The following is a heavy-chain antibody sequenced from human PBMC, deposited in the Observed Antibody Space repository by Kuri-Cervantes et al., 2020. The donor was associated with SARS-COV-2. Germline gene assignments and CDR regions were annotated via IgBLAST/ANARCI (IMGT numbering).Heavy chain of an antibody. V-gene: IGHV4-39*07. D-gene: IGHD6-6*01. Sequence: ESLKISCTVSGGSISSSSYYWGWIRQPPGKGLEWIGSIYYSGSTYYNPSLKSRVTISVDTSKNQFSLKLSSVTAADTAVYYCARGPVAARPYYYYGMDVWGQGTTVTVSS. J-gene: IGHJ6*02. CDR3: ARGPVAARPYYYYGMDV. CDR2: IYYSGST. CDR1: GGSISSSSYY.